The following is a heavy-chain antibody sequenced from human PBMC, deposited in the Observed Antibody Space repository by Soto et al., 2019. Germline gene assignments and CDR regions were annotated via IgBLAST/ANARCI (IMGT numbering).Heavy chain of an antibody. CDR2: INPNSGGT. J-gene: IGHJ5*02. D-gene: IGHD3-3*01. CDR3: ARSGRSYLRFLEWLNWFDP. V-gene: IGHV1-2*04. CDR1: GYTFTGYY. Sequence: AASVKVSCKASGYTFTGYYMHWVRQAPGQGLEWMGWINPNSGGTNYAQKFQGWVTMTRDTSISTAYMELSRLRSDDTAVYYCARSGRSYLRFLEWLNWFDPWGQGTLVTVSS.